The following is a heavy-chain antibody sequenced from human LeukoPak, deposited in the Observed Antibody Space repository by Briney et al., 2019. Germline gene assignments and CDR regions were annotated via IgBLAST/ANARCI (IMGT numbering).Heavy chain of an antibody. CDR1: GGSISSSYS. CDR3: ASTKLGYSSGWH. Sequence: SETLSLTCTVSGGSISSSYSWGWIRQPPGKGLEWIGNIYYSGSTYYNSSLKSRVTISVDTSKNQFSLKLSSVTASDTAIYYCASTKLGYSSGWHWGQGTLVTVSS. D-gene: IGHD6-19*01. J-gene: IGHJ4*02. V-gene: IGHV4-39*01. CDR2: IYYSGST.